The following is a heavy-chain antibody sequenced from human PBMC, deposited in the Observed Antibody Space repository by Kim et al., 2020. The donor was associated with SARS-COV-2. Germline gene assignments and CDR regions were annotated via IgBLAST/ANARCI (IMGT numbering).Heavy chain of an antibody. D-gene: IGHD6-19*01. CDR3: ARPGSVSGWFYFDS. Sequence: NPSLRSRVPISVDTSNNHFSLKLTSVTAADTSKYYCARPGSVSGWFYFDSWGQGTLVTVSS. V-gene: IGHV4-39*01. J-gene: IGHJ5*01.